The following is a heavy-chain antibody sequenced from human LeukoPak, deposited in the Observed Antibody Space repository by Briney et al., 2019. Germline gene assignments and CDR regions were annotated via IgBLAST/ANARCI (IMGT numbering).Heavy chain of an antibody. CDR3: ARDYYDSSGYYSYYFDY. V-gene: IGHV3-30-3*01. J-gene: IGHJ4*02. Sequence: GGSLRLSCAASGFTFSSYAMHWVRQAPGKGLEWVAVISYDGSNKYYADSVKGRSTISRDNSKNTLYLQMNSLRAGDTAVYYCARDYYDSSGYYSYYFDYWGQGTLVTVSS. CDR1: GFTFSSYA. CDR2: ISYDGSNK. D-gene: IGHD3-22*01.